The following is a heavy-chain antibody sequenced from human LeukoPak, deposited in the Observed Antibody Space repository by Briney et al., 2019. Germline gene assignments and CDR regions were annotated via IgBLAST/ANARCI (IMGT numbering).Heavy chain of an antibody. D-gene: IGHD2-2*01. V-gene: IGHV1-24*01. CDR3: ATLGSSTSNYYYYCMDV. CDR1: GYTLTELS. J-gene: IGHJ6*03. CDR2: FDPEDGET. Sequence: GASVKVSCKVSGYTLTELSMHWVRQAPGKGLEWMGGFDPEDGETIYAQKFQGRVTMTEDTSTDTAYMELSSLRSEDTAVYYCATLGSSTSNYYYYCMDVWGKGTTVTVSS.